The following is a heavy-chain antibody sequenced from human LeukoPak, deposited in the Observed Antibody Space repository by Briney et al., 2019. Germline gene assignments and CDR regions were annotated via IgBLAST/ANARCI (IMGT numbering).Heavy chain of an antibody. Sequence: PGRSLRLSCAASGFTFSSYGMHWVRQAPGKGLEWVAFIRYDGSNKYYADSVKGRFTISRDNSKNTLYLQMNSLRAEDTAVYYCKAYRMDAFDIWGQGTMVTVSS. D-gene: IGHD2-21*01. CDR3: KAYRMDAFDI. V-gene: IGHV3-30*02. CDR2: IRYDGSNK. J-gene: IGHJ3*02. CDR1: GFTFSSYG.